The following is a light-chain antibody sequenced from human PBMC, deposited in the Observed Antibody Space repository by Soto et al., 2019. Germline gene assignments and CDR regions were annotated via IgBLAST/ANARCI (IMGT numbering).Light chain of an antibody. CDR2: AAS. Sequence: DIVMTQSPATLSVSPGERATLSCRASQSVRSNLAWYQQKPGQAPRLLIYAASTSATGVPARFSGSGSGTEFSLAISSLQSKDFAVNYCQHHNYCAPWTFGQGTKVEVK. CDR3: QHHNYCAPWT. V-gene: IGKV3-15*01. CDR1: QSVRSN. J-gene: IGKJ1*01.